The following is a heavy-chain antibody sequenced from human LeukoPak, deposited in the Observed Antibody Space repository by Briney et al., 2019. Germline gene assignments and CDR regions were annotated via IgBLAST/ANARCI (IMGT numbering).Heavy chain of an antibody. Sequence: ASVKVSCKASGYTFTNYDINWVRQASGQGLEWMGTMRPSSGNTAFAQNFQGRVTLSRNTSISTAYMELTSLRSEDTAVYFCARGYDFWSSYDDAFDIWGQGTMVIVS. V-gene: IGHV1-8*01. CDR2: MRPSSGNT. J-gene: IGHJ3*02. D-gene: IGHD3-3*01. CDR1: GYTFTNYD. CDR3: ARGYDFWSSYDDAFDI.